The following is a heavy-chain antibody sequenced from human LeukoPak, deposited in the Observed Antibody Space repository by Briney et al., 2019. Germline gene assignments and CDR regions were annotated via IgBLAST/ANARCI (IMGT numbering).Heavy chain of an antibody. J-gene: IGHJ4*02. CDR3: ARDRRPPRSGYDSSGYYYG. Sequence: ASVKVSCKASGYTFTGYYMHWVRQAPGQGLEWMGWINPNSGGTNYAQKFQGRVTMTRDTSISTAYMELSRLRPDDTAVYYCARDRRPPRSGYDSSGYYYGWGQGTLVTVSS. V-gene: IGHV1-2*02. D-gene: IGHD3-22*01. CDR2: INPNSGGT. CDR1: GYTFTGYY.